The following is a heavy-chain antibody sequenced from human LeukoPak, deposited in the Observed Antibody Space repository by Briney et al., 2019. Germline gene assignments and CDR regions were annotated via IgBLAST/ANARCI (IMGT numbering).Heavy chain of an antibody. CDR2: ISWDGGST. Sequence: PGGSLRLSCAASGFTFDDYTMHWVRQAPGKVLEWVSLISWDGGSTYYADSVKGRFTISRDNSKNSLYLQMNSLRTEDTALYYCAKVAVAGTNYYYMDVWGKGTTVTVSS. CDR3: AKVAVAGTNYYYMDV. J-gene: IGHJ6*03. CDR1: GFTFDDYT. D-gene: IGHD6-19*01. V-gene: IGHV3-43*01.